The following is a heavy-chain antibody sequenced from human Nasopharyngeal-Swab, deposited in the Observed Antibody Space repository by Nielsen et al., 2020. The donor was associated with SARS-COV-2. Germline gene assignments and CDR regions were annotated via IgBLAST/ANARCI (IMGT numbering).Heavy chain of an antibody. CDR3: AKLGYFDL. CDR2: IGNRGSPI. Sequence: GGSLRLSCAASGFTFNDHYMTWIRQAPGKGLEWVSYIGNRGSPINYADSVKGRFTISRDSAKNSLYLQMNSLRAEDTALYYCAKLGYFDLWGRGTLVTVSS. J-gene: IGHJ2*01. CDR1: GFTFNDHY. V-gene: IGHV3-11*01.